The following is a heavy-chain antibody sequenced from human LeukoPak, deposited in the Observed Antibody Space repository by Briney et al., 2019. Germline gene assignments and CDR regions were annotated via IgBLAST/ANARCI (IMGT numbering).Heavy chain of an antibody. CDR3: AKRAPMVRGRTDYQYGMDV. CDR2: ISGSGSAI. V-gene: IGHV3-11*01. Sequence: GGSLRLSCAASGFIFSDYYMSWIRQAPGKGLEWLSYISGSGSAIYYADSVKGRFTISRDNAKNSLYLQMNSLGAEDTAVYYCAKRAPMVRGRTDYQYGMDVWGQGTTVTVSS. D-gene: IGHD3-10*01. CDR1: GFIFSDYY. J-gene: IGHJ6*02.